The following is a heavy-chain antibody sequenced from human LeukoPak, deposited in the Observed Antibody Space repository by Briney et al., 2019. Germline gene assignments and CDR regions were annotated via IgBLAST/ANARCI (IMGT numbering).Heavy chain of an antibody. D-gene: IGHD5-24*01. CDR1: GFTFSAHY. Sequence: GGSLRLSCAASGFTFSAHYMEWVRQAPGKGLEWVGRIRNKANSYTTESAASVKGRFTISRDDSKNSLYLQMNSLRAENTAVYYCAKDRGDGYNDMGYWGQGTLVTVSS. CDR2: IRNKANSYTT. J-gene: IGHJ4*02. V-gene: IGHV3-72*01. CDR3: AKDRGDGYNDMGY.